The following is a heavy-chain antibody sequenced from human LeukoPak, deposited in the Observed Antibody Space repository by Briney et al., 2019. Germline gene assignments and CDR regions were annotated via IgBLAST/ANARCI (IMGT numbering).Heavy chain of an antibody. CDR1: GGSFSGYY. J-gene: IGHJ4*02. V-gene: IGHV4-34*01. CDR3: ARGRSVEQLLDPLDLDY. CDR2: INHSGST. D-gene: IGHD6-13*01. Sequence: SETLSLTCAVYGGSFSGYYWSWLRQPPGKGLEWIGEINHSGSTNYNPSLKSRVTISVDTSKNQFSLELSSVTAADTAVYYCARGRSVEQLLDPLDLDYWGQGTLVTVSS.